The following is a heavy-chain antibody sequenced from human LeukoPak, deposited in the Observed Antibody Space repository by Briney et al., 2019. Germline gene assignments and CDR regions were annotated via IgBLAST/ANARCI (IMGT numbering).Heavy chain of an antibody. CDR3: AKDKYSRSNYFDY. CDR2: ISGSGGST. CDR1: GFTFSDYY. Sequence: PGGSLRLSCAASGFTFSDYYMSWIRQAPGKGLEWVSAISGSGGSTYYADSVKGRFTISRDNSKNTLYLQMNSLRAEDTAVYYCAKDKYSRSNYFDYWGQGTLVTVSS. V-gene: IGHV3-23*01. J-gene: IGHJ4*02. D-gene: IGHD6-6*01.